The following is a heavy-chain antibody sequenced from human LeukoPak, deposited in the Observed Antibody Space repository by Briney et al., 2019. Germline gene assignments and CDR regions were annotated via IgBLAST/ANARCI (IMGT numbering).Heavy chain of an antibody. CDR1: GVSFSGYY. CDR3: ATSIRYSRRFDP. J-gene: IGHJ5*02. D-gene: IGHD6-13*01. V-gene: IGHV4-34*01. Sequence: PSETLSLTCAVYGVSFSGYYWSWIRQPPGEGLEWIGEINHSGSTNYNPSLKSRVTISVDTSKNQFSLKLSSVTAADTAVYYCATSIRYSRRFDPWGQGTLVTVSS. CDR2: INHSGST.